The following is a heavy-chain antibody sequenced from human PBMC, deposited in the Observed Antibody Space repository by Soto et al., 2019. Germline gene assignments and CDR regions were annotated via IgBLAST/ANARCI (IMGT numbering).Heavy chain of an antibody. CDR1: GYSFTSYA. V-gene: IGHV1-3*01. CDR2: ITAGNGNT. CDR3: ARDGYCSSTSCRYYYDY. Sequence: GASVKVSCKASGYSFTSYAIHWVRQAPGQRLEWMGWITAGNGNTKYSQKFQGRVTITRDTSASTAHMELSSLRSEDTAVYYCARDGYCSSTSCRYYYDYWGQGTLVTVSS. D-gene: IGHD2-2*03. J-gene: IGHJ4*02.